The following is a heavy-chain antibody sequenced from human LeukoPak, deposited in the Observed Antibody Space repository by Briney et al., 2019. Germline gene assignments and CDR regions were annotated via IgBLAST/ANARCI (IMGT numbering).Heavy chain of an antibody. CDR3: ARHEFYSNYFDY. D-gene: IGHD4-11*01. V-gene: IGHV4-39*01. Sequence: SETLSLTCSVSGGSISSSNYYWGWIRQPPGKGLEWIGSIYYSGSTYYNPSLKSRVTISVDTSKNQFSLKLSSVTAADTAVYYCARHEFYSNYFDYWGQGTLVTVSS. CDR2: IYYSGST. J-gene: IGHJ4*02. CDR1: GGSISSSNYY.